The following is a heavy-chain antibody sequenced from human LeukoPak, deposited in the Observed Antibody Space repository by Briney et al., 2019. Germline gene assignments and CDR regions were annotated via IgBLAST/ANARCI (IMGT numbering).Heavy chain of an antibody. Sequence: GGSLRLSCAASGFTFSNAWMSWVRQAPGQGLEWVSVIYSVGSTYYADSVKGRFTISRDNSKNTLYLQMNSLRAEDTAVYYCAGSLAYCGGDCRLGDYWGQGTLVTVSS. CDR2: IYSVGST. CDR3: AGSLAYCGGDCRLGDY. CDR1: GFTFSNAW. V-gene: IGHV3-66*01. J-gene: IGHJ4*02. D-gene: IGHD2-21*02.